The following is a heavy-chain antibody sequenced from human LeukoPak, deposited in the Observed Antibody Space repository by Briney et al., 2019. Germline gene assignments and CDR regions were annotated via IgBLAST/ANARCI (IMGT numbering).Heavy chain of an antibody. CDR2: IRYDGSNR. D-gene: IGHD3-22*01. J-gene: IGHJ4*02. V-gene: IGHV3-30*02. CDR3: AKVLGYYDSSGYYPGDY. CDR1: GFTFSSYG. Sequence: GGSLRLSCAASGFTFSSYGMHWVRQAPGKGLEWVAFIRYDGSNRYYADSVKGRFTISRDNSKNTLYLQMNSLRAEDTAAYYCAKVLGYYDSSGYYPGDYWGQGTLVTVSS.